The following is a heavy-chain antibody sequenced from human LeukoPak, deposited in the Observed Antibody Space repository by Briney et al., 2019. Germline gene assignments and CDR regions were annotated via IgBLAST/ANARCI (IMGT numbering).Heavy chain of an antibody. Sequence: ASVKVSCKASGYTFTSYGISWVRQTPGQGLEWMGAIIPIFGTPNYAQKFQGRLTITADKSTRTAYMELSSLRSEDTAVYYCATPGGNEPYVPLWSYYFHYWGQGTLVAVSS. V-gene: IGHV1-69*06. CDR3: ATPGGNEPYVPLWSYYFHY. J-gene: IGHJ4*02. CDR1: GYTFTSYG. D-gene: IGHD1-26*01. CDR2: IIPIFGTP.